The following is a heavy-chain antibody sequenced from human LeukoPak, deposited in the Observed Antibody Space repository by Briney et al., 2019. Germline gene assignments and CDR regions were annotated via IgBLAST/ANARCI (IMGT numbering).Heavy chain of an antibody. Sequence: GGSLRLSCAVSGLTFSSSWMDWVRQAPGKGLEWVASINPDGNKKYSADSVKGRFTISRDNAENSLYLQMNSLRVEDTAFYYCARDLAYSRLDYWGQGMLVTVS. CDR3: ARDLAYSRLDY. J-gene: IGHJ4*02. D-gene: IGHD5-18*01. V-gene: IGHV3-7*01. CDR2: INPDGNKK. CDR1: GLTFSSSW.